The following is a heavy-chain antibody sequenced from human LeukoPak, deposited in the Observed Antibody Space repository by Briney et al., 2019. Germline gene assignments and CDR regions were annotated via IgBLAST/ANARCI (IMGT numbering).Heavy chain of an antibody. V-gene: IGHV3-23*01. D-gene: IGHD2-8*01. CDR1: GLTFSSHA. CDR3: TNNEWQ. CDR2: MSGSGDNT. Sequence: PGGSLRLSCAASGLTFSSHAMSWVRQGPGKGLEWVSAMSGSGDNTYYADSVKGRFTISRDNSKDTLYLEMNSLRVEDTAVHYCTNNEWQWGQGTLVTVSS. J-gene: IGHJ1*01.